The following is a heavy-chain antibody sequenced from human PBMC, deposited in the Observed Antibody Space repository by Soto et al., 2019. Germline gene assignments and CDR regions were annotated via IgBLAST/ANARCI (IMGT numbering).Heavy chain of an antibody. D-gene: IGHD3-10*01. CDR2: IYWDDDK. V-gene: IGHV2-5*02. CDR3: AHRRRMVRGVTAYWYFDL. Sequence: QITLKESGPTLVKPTQTLTLTCTFSGFSLSTSGVGVGWIRQSPGKALEWLALIYWDDDKRYSPSLKSRLTITKDTSKHQVVLTMTNLDPVDTATYYCAHRRRMVRGVTAYWYFDLWGRGTLVTVSS. CDR1: GFSLSTSGVG. J-gene: IGHJ2*01.